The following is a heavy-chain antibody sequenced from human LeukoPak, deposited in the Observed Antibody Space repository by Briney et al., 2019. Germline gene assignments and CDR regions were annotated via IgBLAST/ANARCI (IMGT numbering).Heavy chain of an antibody. J-gene: IGHJ5*02. V-gene: IGHV4-61*02. CDR1: GGSISSGSYY. CDR3: ARAHSGYDLNLFDP. D-gene: IGHD5-12*01. Sequence: SETLSLTCTVSGGSISSGSYYGSWIRQPAGKGLEWIGRMYASGSTNYNPSLRSRVTISVDKSKNQFSLKLSSVTAADTAGYYCARAHSGYDLNLFDPCGQGTLVTVSS. CDR2: MYASGST.